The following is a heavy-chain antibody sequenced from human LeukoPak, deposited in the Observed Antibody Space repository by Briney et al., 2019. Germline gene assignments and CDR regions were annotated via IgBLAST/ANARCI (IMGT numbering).Heavy chain of an antibody. Sequence: ASVKVSCKASGYTFTSYTMNWVRQAPGQGLEWMGCINTNTEKPTYAQGFTGRFVFSLDTSVSTAYLQISCLKAEDTAVYYCARGMSNSPYYFYYYMDVWGKGTTVTVSS. CDR2: INTNTEKP. D-gene: IGHD1-1*01. CDR1: GYTFTSYT. CDR3: ARGMSNSPYYFYYYMDV. J-gene: IGHJ6*03. V-gene: IGHV7-4-1*02.